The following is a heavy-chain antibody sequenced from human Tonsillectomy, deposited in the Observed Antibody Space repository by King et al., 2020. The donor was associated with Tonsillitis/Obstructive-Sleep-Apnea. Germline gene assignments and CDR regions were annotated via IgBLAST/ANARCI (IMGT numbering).Heavy chain of an antibody. D-gene: IGHD3-16*01. CDR3: ARGGASCTLDY. J-gene: IGHJ4*02. V-gene: IGHV4-59*01. CDR2: IYYSGST. CDR1: GGSISSYY. Sequence: QLQESGPGLVKPSETLSLTCTVSGGSISSYYWSWIRQPPGKGLEWIGYIYYSGSTNYNPSLKSRVTISVDTSKNQFSLKLSSVTAADTAVYYCARGGASCTLDYWGQGTLVTVSS.